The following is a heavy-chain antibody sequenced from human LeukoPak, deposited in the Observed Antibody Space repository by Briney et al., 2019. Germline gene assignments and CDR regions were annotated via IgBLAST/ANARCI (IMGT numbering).Heavy chain of an antibody. Sequence: PGGSLRLSCAASGFTFSSYGMHWVRQAPGKGLEWVAVISYDGSNRYYADSVKGRFTTSRDNSKNTLYLQMNSLRAEDTAVYYCAKESRGFFDYWGQGTLVTVSS. CDR1: GFTFSSYG. CDR2: ISYDGSNR. CDR3: AKESRGFFDY. J-gene: IGHJ4*02. V-gene: IGHV3-30*18. D-gene: IGHD3-22*01.